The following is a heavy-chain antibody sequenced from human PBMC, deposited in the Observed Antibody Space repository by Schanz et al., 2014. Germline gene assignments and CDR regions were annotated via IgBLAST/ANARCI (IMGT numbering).Heavy chain of an antibody. CDR3: VREGSTTPVAGLRSFDWLGRFDY. CDR1: GFAVDNYY. CDR2: VRKKEFSDDTE. D-gene: IGHD3-9*01. J-gene: IGHJ4*02. Sequence: EVQLVESGGGLVQPGGSLRLSCVASGFAVDNYYMSCVRQAPGRGLEWVGRVRKKEFSDDTEEYAASVRGRFTISRDDSKNVVNLQMNGLKTEDTAMYYCVREGSTTPVAGLRSFDWLGRFDYWGQGALVTVSS. V-gene: IGHV3-72*01.